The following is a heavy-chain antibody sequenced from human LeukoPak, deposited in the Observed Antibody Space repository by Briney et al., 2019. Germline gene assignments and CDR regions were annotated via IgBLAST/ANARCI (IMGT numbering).Heavy chain of an antibody. J-gene: IGHJ4*02. CDR2: ISSSGSTI. Sequence: GGSLRLSCAASGLTFSDYYMSWIRQAPGKGLEWVSYISSSGSTIYYADSVKGRFTISRDNAKNSLYLQMNSLRAEDTAVYYCARDNYYDSSGSDYFDYWGQGTLVTVSS. CDR3: ARDNYYDSSGSDYFDY. CDR1: GLTFSDYY. V-gene: IGHV3-11*01. D-gene: IGHD3-22*01.